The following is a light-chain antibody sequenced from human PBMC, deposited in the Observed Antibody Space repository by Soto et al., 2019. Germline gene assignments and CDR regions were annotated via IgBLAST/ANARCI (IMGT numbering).Light chain of an antibody. CDR2: ATS. CDR1: QSISTY. V-gene: IGKV1-39*01. Sequence: DIQMTQSPSSLSASVGDRVTITCRASQSISTYLNWYQQKPGRAPNLLIYATSTLQSGVPSRFSGSGSGTDFTLTISSLQPEDFATCYCQQTYTTPPFTFGQGTKLEIK. CDR3: QQTYTTPPFT. J-gene: IGKJ2*01.